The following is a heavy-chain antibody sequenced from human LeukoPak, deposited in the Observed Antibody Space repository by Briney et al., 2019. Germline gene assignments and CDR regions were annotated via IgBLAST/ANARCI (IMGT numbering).Heavy chain of an antibody. V-gene: IGHV1-18*01. D-gene: IGHD1-26*01. J-gene: IGHJ5*02. Sequence: ASVKVSCKASGCTFTNYIISWVRQAPGQGLEWMGWISAYNGNTNYAQKLQGRVTMTTDTSTATAYMELRSLRSDDTAVYYCARGGNYFRFDPWGQGTLVTVSS. CDR2: ISAYNGNT. CDR3: ARGGNYFRFDP. CDR1: GCTFTNYI.